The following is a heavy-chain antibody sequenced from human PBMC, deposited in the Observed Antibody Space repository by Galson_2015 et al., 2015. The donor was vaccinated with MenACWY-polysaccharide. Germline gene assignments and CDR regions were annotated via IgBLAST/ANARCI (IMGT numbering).Heavy chain of an antibody. J-gene: IGHJ3*01. CDR1: GFSLLTTGVG. CDR2: LYWDGDT. D-gene: IGHD3-16*01. V-gene: IGHV2-5*02. CDR3: AHVMITFGGVIGDDAFDV. Sequence: PALVTPPQTLTLTCTFSGFSLLTTGVGVNWIRQPPGKALEWLAVLYWDGDTRYSPSLRSRLTVTKDTSKNQVVLTMTNMDLVDTATYYCAHVMITFGGVIGDDAFDVWGPGTMVTVSS.